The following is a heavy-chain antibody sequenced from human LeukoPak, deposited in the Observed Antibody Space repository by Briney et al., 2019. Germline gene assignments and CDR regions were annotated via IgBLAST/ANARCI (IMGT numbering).Heavy chain of an antibody. J-gene: IGHJ5*02. CDR3: ARDGGDYGNWFDP. V-gene: IGHV3-7*01. CDR2: IKQDGREK. D-gene: IGHD2-21*02. Sequence: GGSLRLSCAASGFTFSSYWMSWVRQAPGKGLEWVANIKQDGREKYYVDSVKGRFTISRDNAKNSLYLQMNSLRAEDTAVYYCARDGGDYGNWFDPWGQGTLVTVSS. CDR1: GFTFSSYW.